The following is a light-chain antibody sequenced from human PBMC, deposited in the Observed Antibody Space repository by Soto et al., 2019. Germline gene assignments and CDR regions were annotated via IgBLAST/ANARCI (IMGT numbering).Light chain of an antibody. CDR3: MIWHSSAYV. V-gene: IGLV5-45*03. CDR2: YKSDSDK. Sequence: QPVLTQPSSLSASPGASASLTCTLRSGINVGTYRIYWYQQKPGSPPQYLLRYKSDSDKQQGSGVPSRFSGSKDASANAGILLISWLQAEDEAYYFCMIWHSSAYVFGTGTKLTVL. J-gene: IGLJ1*01. CDR1: SGINVGTYR.